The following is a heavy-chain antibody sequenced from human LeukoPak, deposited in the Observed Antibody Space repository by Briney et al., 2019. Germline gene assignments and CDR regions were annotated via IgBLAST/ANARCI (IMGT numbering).Heavy chain of an antibody. CDR1: GGSISSYY. V-gene: IGHV4-4*07. CDR3: ARDEFGAVAGTPNWFDP. CDR2: IYTSGST. Sequence: PSETLSLTCTVSGGSISSYYWSWIRQPAGKGLEWIGRIYTSGSTNYNPSLKSRVTMSVDTSKNQFSLKLSSVTAADTAAYYCARDEFGAVAGTPNWFDPWGQGTLVTVSS. D-gene: IGHD6-19*01. J-gene: IGHJ5*02.